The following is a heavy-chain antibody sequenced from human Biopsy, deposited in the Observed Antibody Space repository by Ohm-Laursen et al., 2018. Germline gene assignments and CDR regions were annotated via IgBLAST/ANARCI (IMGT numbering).Heavy chain of an antibody. CDR3: AKDRYPSSWHYYYGMDV. CDR1: GFSFDNYV. D-gene: IGHD6-13*01. CDR2: ISWNSDSI. Sequence: SLRLSCSASGFSFDNYVMHWVRQAPGKGLEWVSGISWNSDSIGYADPVKGRFTISRDNAKNSPYLQMNSLRSEDTALYYCAKDRYPSSWHYYYGMDVWGQGTTVTVSS. J-gene: IGHJ6*02. V-gene: IGHV3-9*01.